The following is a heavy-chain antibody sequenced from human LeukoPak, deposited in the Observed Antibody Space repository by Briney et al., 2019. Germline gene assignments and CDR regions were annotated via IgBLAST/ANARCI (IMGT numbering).Heavy chain of an antibody. V-gene: IGHV3-33*01. CDR2: IWYDGSNK. D-gene: IGHD3-10*01. CDR3: ARDYGSGIDC. Sequence: GGSLRLSCAASGLTFSSYGMRWLRQAPGKGLEWVALIWYDGSNKYYADSVKGRFTISRDNSKNTLYLQMNSVRAEDTAVYYCARDYGSGIDCWGQGTLVTVSS. J-gene: IGHJ4*02. CDR1: GLTFSSYG.